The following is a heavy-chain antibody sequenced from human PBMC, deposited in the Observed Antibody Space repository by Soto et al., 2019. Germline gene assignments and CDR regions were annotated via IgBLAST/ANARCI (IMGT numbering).Heavy chain of an antibody. Sequence: SETLSLTCTVSGGSISSSSYYWGWIRQPPGKGLEWIGSIYYSGSTYYNPSLKSRVTISVDTSKNQFSLKLSSVTAADTAVYYCARHVEVGAANWFDPWGQGTLVTVS. D-gene: IGHD2-15*01. V-gene: IGHV4-39*01. CDR1: GGSISSSSYY. CDR2: IYYSGST. J-gene: IGHJ5*02. CDR3: ARHVEVGAANWFDP.